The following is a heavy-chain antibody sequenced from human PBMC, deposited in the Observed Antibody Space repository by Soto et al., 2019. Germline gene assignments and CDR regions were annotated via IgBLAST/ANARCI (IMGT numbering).Heavy chain of an antibody. CDR2: LSAYNGNT. D-gene: IGHD6-19*01. CDR3: ARVQGGWRSQVTFDY. V-gene: IGHV1-18*01. CDR1: GYSFSGYG. J-gene: IGHJ4*02. Sequence: QVQLVQSGAEVKKPGASVKVSCKASGYSFSGYGITWVRQAPGQGLDWMGWLSAYNGNTNYAQKFQGRVTMTTDTSTTTAYMELRSLRSDDTAVDYCARVQGGWRSQVTFDYWGQGTLVTVSS.